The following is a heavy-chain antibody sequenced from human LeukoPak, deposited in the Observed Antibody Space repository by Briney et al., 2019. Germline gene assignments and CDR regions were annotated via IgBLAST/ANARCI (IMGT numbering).Heavy chain of an antibody. CDR2: IYHSGST. CDR1: GGSISSGGYY. V-gene: IGHV4-30-2*01. Sequence: SETLSLTCTVSGGSISSGGYYWSWIRQPPGKGLEWIGYIYHSGSTYYNPSLRSRVTISVDRSKNQFSLKLSSVTAADTAVYYCARTFGMGLDYWGQGTLVTVSS. D-gene: IGHD1-14*01. J-gene: IGHJ4*02. CDR3: ARTFGMGLDY.